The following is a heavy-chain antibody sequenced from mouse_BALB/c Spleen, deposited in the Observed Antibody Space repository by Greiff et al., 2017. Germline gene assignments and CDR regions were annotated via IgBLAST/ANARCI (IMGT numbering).Heavy chain of an antibody. Sequence: VQLQQPGAELVKPGASVKLSCKASGYTFTSYYMYWVKQRPGQGLEWIGGINPSNGGTNFNEKFKSKATLTVDKSSSTAYMQLSSLTSEDSAVYYCTRGSVVVSYWYFDVWGAGTTVTVSS. CDR3: TRGSVVVSYWYFDV. J-gene: IGHJ1*01. D-gene: IGHD1-1*01. CDR1: GYTFTSYY. V-gene: IGHV1S81*02. CDR2: INPSNGGT.